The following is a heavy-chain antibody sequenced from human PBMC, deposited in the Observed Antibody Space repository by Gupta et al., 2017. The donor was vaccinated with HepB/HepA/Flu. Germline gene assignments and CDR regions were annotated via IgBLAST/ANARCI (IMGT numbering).Heavy chain of an antibody. Sequence: QVTLRESGPALVKPTQTLTLTCTFSGFSLSTTGMCVSWIRQAPGKALEWLAHIDWDDDKYYSTSLKPRLTISKDTSKNQVVLTMTNMDPEDSATYYCARISPVDAGDYYHNRGYFDSWGQGTLVTVSS. CDR2: IDWDDDK. CDR3: ARISPVDAGDYYHNRGYFDS. D-gene: IGHD2-21*02. J-gene: IGHJ4*02. V-gene: IGHV2-70*01. CDR1: GFSLSTTGMC.